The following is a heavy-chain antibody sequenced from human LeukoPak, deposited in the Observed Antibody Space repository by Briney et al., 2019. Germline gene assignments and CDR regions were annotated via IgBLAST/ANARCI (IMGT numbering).Heavy chain of an antibody. CDR3: AGCSGGSPIDAFHI. D-gene: IGHD2-15*01. V-gene: IGHV4-31*03. CDR2: IYYSGSN. Sequence: SETLSLTCTVSGGSINSGAYYWSWIRQHPGKGLEWIAYIYYSGSNYYNPSLKSRVTISVDTSKNQFSLKLSSVTAADTAVYYCAGCSGGSPIDAFHIWGQGTMVTVSS. J-gene: IGHJ3*02. CDR1: GGSINSGAYY.